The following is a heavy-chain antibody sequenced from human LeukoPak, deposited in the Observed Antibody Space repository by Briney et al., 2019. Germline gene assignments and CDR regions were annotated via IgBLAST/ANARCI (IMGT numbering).Heavy chain of an antibody. D-gene: IGHD6-19*01. CDR1: GYPFTSYG. V-gene: IGHV1-18*01. CDR2: ISAYNGNT. J-gene: IGHJ5*02. Sequence: ASVKVSCKASGYPFTSYGITWVRQAPGQGLEWMGWISAYNGNTNYAQKLQGRVTVTTDTSTSTAYMELRSLRSDDTAVYYCARDYNAGSGAVAGTQGHWFDPWGQGTLVTVSS. CDR3: ARDYNAGSGAVAGTQGHWFDP.